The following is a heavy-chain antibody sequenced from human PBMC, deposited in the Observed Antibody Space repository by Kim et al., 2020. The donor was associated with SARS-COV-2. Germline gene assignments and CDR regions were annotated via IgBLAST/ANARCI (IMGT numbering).Heavy chain of an antibody. Sequence: ASVKVSCKASGYTFTSYGISWVRQAPGQGLEWMGWISAYNGNTNYAQKLQGRVTMTTDTSTSTAYMELRSLRSDDTAVYYCASGREDIVVVPAATSYYYYYGMDVWVQGTTVTVSS. CDR1: GYTFTSYG. CDR2: ISAYNGNT. V-gene: IGHV1-18*01. D-gene: IGHD2-2*01. CDR3: ASGREDIVVVPAATSYYYYYGMDV. J-gene: IGHJ6*02.